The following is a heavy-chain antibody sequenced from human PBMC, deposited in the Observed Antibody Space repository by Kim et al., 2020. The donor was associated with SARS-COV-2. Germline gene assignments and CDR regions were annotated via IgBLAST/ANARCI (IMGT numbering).Heavy chain of an antibody. CDR3: ARRGQYYGSGSYYPLFDY. Sequence: SETLSLTCAVYGGSFSGYYWSWIRQPPGKGLEWIGEINHSGSTNYNPSLKSRVTISVDTSKNQFSLKLSSVTAADTAVYYCARRGQYYGSGSYYPLFDYWGQGTLVTVSS. CDR2: INHSGST. J-gene: IGHJ4*02. D-gene: IGHD3-10*01. V-gene: IGHV4-34*01. CDR1: GGSFSGYY.